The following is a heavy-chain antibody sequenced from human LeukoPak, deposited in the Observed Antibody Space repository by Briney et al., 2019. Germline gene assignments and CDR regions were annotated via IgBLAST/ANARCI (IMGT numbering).Heavy chain of an antibody. J-gene: IGHJ4*02. CDR2: VYYSGST. V-gene: IGHV4-59*01. CDR3: AGGRVWLAFDS. D-gene: IGHD5-18*01. Sequence: PSETLSLTCTVSGGSIISYHWSWIRQPPGKGLEGIAYVYYSGSTNYNPSLKSRVSISVDTSKHQFSLTLSSVTAADTAVYYCAGGRVWLAFDSWGQGTLLTVSS. CDR1: GGSIISYH.